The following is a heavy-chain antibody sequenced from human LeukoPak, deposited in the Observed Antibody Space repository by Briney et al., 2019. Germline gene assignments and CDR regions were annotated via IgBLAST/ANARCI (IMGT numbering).Heavy chain of an antibody. J-gene: IGHJ4*02. D-gene: IGHD5-24*01. V-gene: IGHV3-30*18. CDR2: ISYDGSNK. Sequence: PGGSLRLSCAASGFTFSSYGMHWVRQAPGKGLEWVAVISYDGSNKYYADSVKGRFTISRDNSKNTLYLQMNSLRAEDTAVYYCAKEIIEMATISQDYFDYRGQGTLVTVSS. CDR1: GFTFSSYG. CDR3: AKEIIEMATISQDYFDY.